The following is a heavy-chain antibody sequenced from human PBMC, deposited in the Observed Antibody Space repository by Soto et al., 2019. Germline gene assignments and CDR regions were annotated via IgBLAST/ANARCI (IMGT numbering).Heavy chain of an antibody. V-gene: IGHV3-21*04. CDR3: ARDRGGDLKAFDI. D-gene: IGHD3-10*01. J-gene: IGHJ3*02. CDR1: GFTFSTYS. Sequence: EVQLVESGGGLVKPGGSLRLSCAASGFTFSTYSMNWVRQAPGKGLEWVSSISSSSSYIYYADSVKGRFTISRDNAKNSLYLQMNRLRAEDTAVDFWARDRGGDLKAFDIWGQGTMVTVSS. CDR2: ISSSSSYI.